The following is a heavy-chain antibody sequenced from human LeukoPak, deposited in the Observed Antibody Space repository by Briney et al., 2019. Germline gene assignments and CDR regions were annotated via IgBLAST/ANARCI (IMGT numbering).Heavy chain of an antibody. CDR2: IYYSGST. CDR1: GGSISSGDYY. J-gene: IGHJ3*02. Sequence: SQTLSLTCTVSGGSISSGDYYWSWIRQPPGKGLEWIGYIYYSGSTYYNPSLKSRVTISVDTSKNQFSLKLSSVTAADTAVYYCARIIQPQLRFLDGDAFDIWGRGTMVTVSS. D-gene: IGHD3-3*01. V-gene: IGHV4-30-4*08. CDR3: ARIIQPQLRFLDGDAFDI.